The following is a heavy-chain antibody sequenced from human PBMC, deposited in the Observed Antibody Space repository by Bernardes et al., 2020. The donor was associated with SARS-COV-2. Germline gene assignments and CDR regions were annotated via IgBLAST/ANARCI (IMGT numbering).Heavy chain of an antibody. Sequence: GGSLRLSCAASGFTFSNYWIHWVRQAPGKGLVWVSRINTDGSSTSYADSVRGRFTISRDNAKNTLYLQMNSLRAEDTAVYLCARGVAGNYGLFDYWGQGSLVTVSS. CDR1: GFTFSNYW. CDR2: INTDGSST. J-gene: IGHJ4*02. V-gene: IGHV3-74*01. D-gene: IGHD6-19*01. CDR3: ARGVAGNYGLFDY.